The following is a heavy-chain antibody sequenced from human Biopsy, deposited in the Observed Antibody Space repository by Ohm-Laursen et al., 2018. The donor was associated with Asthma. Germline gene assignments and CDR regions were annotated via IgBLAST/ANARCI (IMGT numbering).Heavy chain of an antibody. J-gene: IGHJ4*02. CDR1: GFTLSSYA. D-gene: IGHD5-12*01. V-gene: IGHV3-NL1*01. CDR2: ISSGGGTI. CDR3: ARGKTWPRSYYFDY. Sequence: SLRLSCAATGFTLSSYAIHWVRQAPGKGLEWVSVISSGGGTIDYADSVKGRFTISRDNSKDTLYLQVNSLRGDDTAVYYCARGKTWPRSYYFDYWGQGTLVTVSS.